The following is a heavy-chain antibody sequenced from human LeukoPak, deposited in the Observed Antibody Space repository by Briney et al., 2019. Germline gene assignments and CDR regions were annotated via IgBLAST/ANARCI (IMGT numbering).Heavy chain of an antibody. V-gene: IGHV1-69*04. CDR3: ARGMPDYGGKDY. CDR2: IIPILGIA. J-gene: IGHJ4*02. D-gene: IGHD4-23*01. Sequence: ASVKVSCKASGGTFSSYAISWVRQAPGQGLEWMGRIIPILGIANYAQKFQGRVTITADKSTSTAYMELSSLRSEDTAVYYCARGMPDYGGKDYWGQGTLVTVSS. CDR1: GGTFSSYA.